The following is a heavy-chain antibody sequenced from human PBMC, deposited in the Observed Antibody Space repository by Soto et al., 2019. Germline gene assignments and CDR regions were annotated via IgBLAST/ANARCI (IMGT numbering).Heavy chain of an antibody. J-gene: IGHJ3*01. D-gene: IGHD3-3*01. CDR3: AREGVSVDAFDV. Sequence: EVQLVESGGGLVQPGGSLRLSCAVSGFIFSSFEMNWVRQAPGKGLEWVSYISGGGSTIYYADSVKGRFTISRDNARNSLYLQMSSLRAEDTAVYYCAREGVSVDAFDVWGQGTMVTVSS. V-gene: IGHV3-48*03. CDR1: GFIFSSFE. CDR2: ISGGGSTI.